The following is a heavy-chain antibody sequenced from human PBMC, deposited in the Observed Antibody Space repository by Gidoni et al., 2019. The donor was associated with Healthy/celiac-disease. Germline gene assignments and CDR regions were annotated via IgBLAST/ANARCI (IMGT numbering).Heavy chain of an antibody. CDR2: IYGDGST. D-gene: IGHD5-18*01. CDR1: GFIVSRYY. CDR3: ARGLRGTAMVIDS. V-gene: IGHV3-66*02. Sequence: EVQLVESGGGLVQPGGSLRLSCAASGFIVSRYYMNWVRQAPGKGLEWVSLIYGDGSTYYADSVKGRFTISRDNSKNTLDLQMNSLRAEDTAVYYCARGLRGTAMVIDSWGQGTLVTVSS. J-gene: IGHJ4*02.